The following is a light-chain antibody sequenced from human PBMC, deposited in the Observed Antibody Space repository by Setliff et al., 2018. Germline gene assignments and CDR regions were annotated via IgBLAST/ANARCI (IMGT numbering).Light chain of an antibody. CDR1: SNDVGAYDL. CDR2: DVS. CDR3: CAYTASTTDV. J-gene: IGLJ1*01. Sequence: SALTQPASVSGSPGQSITISCSGTSNDVGAYDLVSWYQQHPGKVPKLIIFDVSNRPSGVSHRFSGSKSGNTASLTISGLQADDEADYYCCAYTASTTDVFVNGTKVTV. V-gene: IGLV2-14*03.